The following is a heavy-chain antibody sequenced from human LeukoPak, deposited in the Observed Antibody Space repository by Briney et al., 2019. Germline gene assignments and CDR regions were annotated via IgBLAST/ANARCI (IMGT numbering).Heavy chain of an antibody. CDR1: GFTFSSYS. CDR3: ARDRGSYWDGGNDY. CDR2: ISSSGTYV. V-gene: IGHV3-21*01. D-gene: IGHD1-26*01. Sequence: GGSLRLSCAASGFTFSSYSMNWVRQAPGKGLEWVSSISSSGTYVYYADSVKGRFTISRDNAKNSLSLQMNSLRADDAAVYYCARDRGSYWDGGNDYWGQGTLVTVSS. J-gene: IGHJ4*02.